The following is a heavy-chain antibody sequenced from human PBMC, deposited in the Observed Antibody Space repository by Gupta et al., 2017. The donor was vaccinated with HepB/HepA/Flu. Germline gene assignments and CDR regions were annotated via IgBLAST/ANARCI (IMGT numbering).Heavy chain of an antibody. J-gene: IGHJ6*02. CDR1: GFTFNTYS. CDR2: ISSSGSYI. D-gene: IGHD2-15*01. CDR3: ARGGGGGSPRYAMDV. Sequence: EVQLVESGGGLVKPGGSLRLSCAASGFTFNTYSMNWVRQAPGKGLEWGSSISSSGSYIYYADSLKGRFTISRDNAKNSLYLQMNSLRAEDTAVYYCARGGGGGSPRYAMDVWGQGTTVTVSS. V-gene: IGHV3-21*01.